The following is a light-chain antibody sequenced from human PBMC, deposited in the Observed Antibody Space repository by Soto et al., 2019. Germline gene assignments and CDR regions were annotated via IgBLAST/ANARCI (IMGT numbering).Light chain of an antibody. J-gene: IGKJ5*01. Sequence: DIVMTQSPLSLSVTPGEPASISCRSSQSLLHSNGNNYFDWYLQKPGQSPQLLIYLGSNRASGVPDRFSGSGSGTDFTLKISRVEAEDVGVYYCMQARQTPITFGQGTRLEI. CDR1: QSLLHSNGNNY. V-gene: IGKV2-28*01. CDR3: MQARQTPIT. CDR2: LGS.